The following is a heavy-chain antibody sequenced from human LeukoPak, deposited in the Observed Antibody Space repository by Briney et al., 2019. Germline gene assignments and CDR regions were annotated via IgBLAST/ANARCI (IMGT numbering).Heavy chain of an antibody. Sequence: PSETLSLTCTVSGGSISSYYWSWIRQPPGKGLEWIGYIDYSGSTNYNPSLKSRVTISVDTSKNQFSLKLSSVTAADTAVYYCARCGNSGPYPYYYYYYMDVWGKGTTVTVSS. CDR3: ARCGNSGPYPYYYYYYMDV. J-gene: IGHJ6*03. V-gene: IGHV4-59*01. CDR1: GGSISSYY. CDR2: IDYSGST. D-gene: IGHD4-23*01.